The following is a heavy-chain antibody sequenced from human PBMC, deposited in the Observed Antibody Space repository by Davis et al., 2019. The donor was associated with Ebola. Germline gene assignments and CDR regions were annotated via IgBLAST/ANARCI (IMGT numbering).Heavy chain of an antibody. D-gene: IGHD3-3*01. Sequence: ASVKVSCKVSGYTLTELSMHWVRQAPGKGLEWMGGFDPEDGETIYAQKFQGRVTMTEDTSTDTAYMELSSLRSEDTAVYYCATTKNLTIFGALDVWGQGTTVTVSS. CDR2: FDPEDGET. CDR1: GYTLTELS. V-gene: IGHV1-24*01. J-gene: IGHJ6*02. CDR3: ATTKNLTIFGALDV.